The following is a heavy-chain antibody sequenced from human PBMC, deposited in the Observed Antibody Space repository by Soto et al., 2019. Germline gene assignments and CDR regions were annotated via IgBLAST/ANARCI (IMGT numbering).Heavy chain of an antibody. Sequence: QVQLVQSGAEVKKPGSSVKVSCKASGGTFSSYAISWVRQAPGQGLEWMGGIIPIFGTANYAQKFQGRVTITADKSTSTAYMELSSLRSEDTAVYYCARLWGSGRYSYYYYGMDVWGQGTTVTVSS. CDR2: IIPIFGTA. CDR3: ARLWGSGRYSYYYYGMDV. J-gene: IGHJ6*02. V-gene: IGHV1-69*06. CDR1: GGTFSSYA. D-gene: IGHD6-19*01.